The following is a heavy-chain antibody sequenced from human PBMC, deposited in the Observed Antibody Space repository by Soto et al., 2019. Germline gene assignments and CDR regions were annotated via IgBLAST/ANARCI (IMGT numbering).Heavy chain of an antibody. CDR2: IYYSGTT. CDR1: GGSVSSGGYY. J-gene: IGHJ3*02. CDR3: ARRTLPGNNPIKNVFDM. V-gene: IGHV4-30-4*01. D-gene: IGHD1-20*01. Sequence: SETLSLTCAVSGGSVSSGGYYWSWIRQPPGKGLEWIGYIYYSGTTYYNPSLKSRLAILLDTSKNQFSLRLSSVTAADTAVYYCARRTLPGNNPIKNVFDMWGQGTMVTVSS.